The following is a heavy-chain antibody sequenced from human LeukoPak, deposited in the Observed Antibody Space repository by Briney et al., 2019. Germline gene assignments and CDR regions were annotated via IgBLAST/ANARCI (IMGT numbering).Heavy chain of an antibody. CDR3: AKHDSSGYWGGFDY. CDR1: GFTFSSYA. CDR2: ISDSGGST. V-gene: IGHV3-23*01. D-gene: IGHD3-22*01. J-gene: IGHJ4*02. Sequence: PGGSLRLSCAASGFTFSSYAMYWVRQAPGMGLEWVSIISDSGGSTQYADSVKGRFTISRDNSKNTLYLQMNSLRAEDTAVYYCAKHDSSGYWGGFDYWGQGTLVTVSS.